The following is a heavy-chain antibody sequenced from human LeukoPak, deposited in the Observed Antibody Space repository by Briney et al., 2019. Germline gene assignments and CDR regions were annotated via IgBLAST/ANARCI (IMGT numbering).Heavy chain of an antibody. J-gene: IGHJ5*02. Sequence: SETLSLTCTVSGGSISSYYWSWIRQPPGKGLEWIGYIYYSGSTNYNPSLKSRVTISVDTSKNQFSLKLSSVTAADTAVYYCARAKWFDPWGQGTLVTVSS. V-gene: IGHV4-59*01. CDR2: IYYSGST. CDR1: GGSISSYY. CDR3: ARAKWFDP.